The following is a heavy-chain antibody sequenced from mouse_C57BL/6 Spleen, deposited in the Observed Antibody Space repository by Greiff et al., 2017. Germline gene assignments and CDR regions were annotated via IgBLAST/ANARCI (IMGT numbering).Heavy chain of an antibody. Sequence: ESGPGLVKPSQSLSLTCSVTGYSITSGYYWNWIRQFPGNKLEWMGYISYDGSNNYNPSLKNRISITRDTSKNQFFLKLNSVTTEDTATYYCARWGDGYYLYAMDYWGQGTSVTVSS. CDR3: ARWGDGYYLYAMDY. D-gene: IGHD2-3*01. J-gene: IGHJ4*01. CDR2: ISYDGSN. V-gene: IGHV3-6*01. CDR1: GYSITSGYY.